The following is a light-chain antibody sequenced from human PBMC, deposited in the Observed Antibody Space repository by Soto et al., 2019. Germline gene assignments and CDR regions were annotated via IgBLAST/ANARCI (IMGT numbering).Light chain of an antibody. Sequence: EILSAQSPSTLSVSPGASATLSCRASESVSSNLAWYLQKPGQAPRLLIYGASTRAPGIPDRFRGSGSGSEFSLTISGLEPEDFAVYFCQHFGSSPPVIFGQGTRLEIK. CDR3: QHFGSSPPVI. CDR1: ESVSSN. V-gene: IGKV3D-15*01. CDR2: GAS. J-gene: IGKJ5*01.